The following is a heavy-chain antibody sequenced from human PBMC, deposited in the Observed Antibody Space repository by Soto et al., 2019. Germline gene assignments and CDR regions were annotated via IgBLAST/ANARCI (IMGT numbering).Heavy chain of an antibody. CDR3: ARVEVSGYDSLGYYYGMDV. CDR2: IYHSGST. CDR1: GGSISSSNW. Sequence: SETLSLTCAVSGGSISSSNWWSWVRQPPGKGLEWIGEIYHSGSTNYNPSLKSRVTISVDKSKNQFSLKLSSVTAADTAVYYCARVEVSGYDSLGYYYGMDVWGQGTTVTVSS. D-gene: IGHD5-12*01. J-gene: IGHJ6*02. V-gene: IGHV4-4*02.